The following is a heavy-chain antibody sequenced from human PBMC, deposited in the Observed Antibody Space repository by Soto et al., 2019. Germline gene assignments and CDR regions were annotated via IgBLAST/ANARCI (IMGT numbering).Heavy chain of an antibody. D-gene: IGHD3-3*01. CDR3: ARVYYDFWSGYYSHYFDY. CDR1: GGSFSGYY. V-gene: IGHV4-34*01. CDR2: INHSGST. J-gene: IGHJ4*03. Sequence: SETLSLTCAVYGGSFSGYYWSWIRQPPGKGLEWIGEINHSGSTNYNPSLKSRVTISVGTSKNQFSLKLSSVTAADTAVYYCARVYYDFWSGYYSHYFDYWGQGTLVTVSS.